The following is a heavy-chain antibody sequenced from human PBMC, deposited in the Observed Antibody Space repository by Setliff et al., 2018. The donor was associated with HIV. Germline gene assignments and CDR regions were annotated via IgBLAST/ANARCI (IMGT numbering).Heavy chain of an antibody. CDR2: INVHNGDT. V-gene: IGHV1-18*01. CDR1: GYRFSSYG. CDR3: ARGLPTNGYACDP. Sequence: ASVKVSCKASGYRFSSYGITWVRHAPGQGLEWMGWINVHNGDTKFAQRFLDRLTMTTDTSTTTAYMDLRSLRSDDTAVYYCARGLPTNGYACDPWGQGTMVTVSS. D-gene: IGHD3-16*01. J-gene: IGHJ3*01.